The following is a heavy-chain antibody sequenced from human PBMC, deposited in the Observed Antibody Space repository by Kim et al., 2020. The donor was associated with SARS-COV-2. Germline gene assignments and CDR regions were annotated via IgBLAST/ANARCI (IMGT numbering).Heavy chain of an antibody. V-gene: IGHV1-69*13. CDR2: IISIFGTA. D-gene: IGHD6-13*01. J-gene: IGHJ5*02. CDR3: ARGPSLGAAAGGWFDR. CDR1: GGTFSSYA. Sequence: SVKVSCKASGGTFSSYAISWVRQAPGQGLEWMDGIISIFGTANYAQKFQGRVTITADASTSTAYMELSSLRSEDTAVYYCARGPSLGAAAGGWFDRWGQGTLVTVSA.